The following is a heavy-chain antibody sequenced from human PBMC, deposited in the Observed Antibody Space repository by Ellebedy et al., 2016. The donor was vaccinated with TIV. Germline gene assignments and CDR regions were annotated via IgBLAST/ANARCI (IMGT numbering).Heavy chain of an antibody. Sequence: SVKVSXXASGGSFSSLSITWVRQVPGQGPEWMGRIIPLLGIPNYAQRFQDRVTITADKSTSTAYAELSSLRSEDTAVYYCSIMGRWEGFDIWGPGTRVTVSS. D-gene: IGHD1-26*01. CDR3: SIMGRWEGFDI. CDR1: GGSFSSLS. V-gene: IGHV1-69*02. CDR2: IIPLLGIP. J-gene: IGHJ3*02.